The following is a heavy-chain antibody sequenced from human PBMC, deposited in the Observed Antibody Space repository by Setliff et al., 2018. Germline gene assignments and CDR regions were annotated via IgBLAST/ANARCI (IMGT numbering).Heavy chain of an antibody. CDR3: ARTGTYRYFDY. CDR2: IYHGGDT. CDR1: GGSINSGVYY. Sequence: ASETLSLTCTVSGGSINSGVYYWGWIRQPSGKGLEWIGRIYHGGDTYYNASLKSRLTISVDTSKNQFSLKLRSVTAADTAVYYCARTGTYRYFDYWGQGALVTVSS. J-gene: IGHJ4*02. D-gene: IGHD1-1*01. V-gene: IGHV4-39*01.